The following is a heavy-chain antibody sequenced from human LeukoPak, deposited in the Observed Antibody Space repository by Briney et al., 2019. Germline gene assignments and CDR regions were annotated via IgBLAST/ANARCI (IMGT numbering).Heavy chain of an antibody. CDR2: INPSGST. V-gene: IGHV4-34*01. D-gene: IGHD3/OR15-3a*01. CDR3: ARASPLGLNWFDP. CDR1: GGSFSGYY. J-gene: IGHJ5*02. Sequence: SETLSLTCAVYGGSFSGYYWSWIRQPPGKGLEWIGEINPSGSTNYNPSLKSRVTISVDTSKNQFSLKLSSVTAADTAVYYCARASPLGLNWFDPWGQGTLVTVSS.